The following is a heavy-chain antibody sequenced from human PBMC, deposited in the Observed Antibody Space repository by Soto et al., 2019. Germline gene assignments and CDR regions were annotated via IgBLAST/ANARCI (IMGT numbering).Heavy chain of an antibody. V-gene: IGHV1-69*06. CDR2: TIPVFNTA. CDR3: ARGVYGSGNYYTGPSAFDI. Sequence: QVQLEQSGAEVKKPGSSVKVSCKASGGTLSDHGVAWLRQAPGQGLEWMGGTIPVFNTAKYAQKCQGRVTVTADKFTNIAYMELSSLRSEDTASYFCARGVYGSGNYYTGPSAFDIWGQGTMVIVSS. J-gene: IGHJ3*02. D-gene: IGHD3-10*01. CDR1: GGTLSDHG.